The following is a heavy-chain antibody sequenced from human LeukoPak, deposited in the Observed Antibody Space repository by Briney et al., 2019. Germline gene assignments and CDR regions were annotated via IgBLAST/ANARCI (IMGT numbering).Heavy chain of an antibody. D-gene: IGHD3-22*01. CDR3: AGDYYDSSGTIDY. Sequence: GGSLRLSCAASGFTFSSYSMNWVRQAPGKGLEWVSSISSSSSYIYYADSVKGRFTISRDNAKNSLYLQMNSLRAEDTAVYYCAGDYYDSSGTIDYWGQGILVTVSS. CDR2: ISSSSSYI. J-gene: IGHJ4*02. V-gene: IGHV3-21*01. CDR1: GFTFSSYS.